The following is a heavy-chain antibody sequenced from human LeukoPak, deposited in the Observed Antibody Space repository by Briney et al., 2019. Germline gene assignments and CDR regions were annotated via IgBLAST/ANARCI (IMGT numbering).Heavy chain of an antibody. V-gene: IGHV1-69*04. CDR3: ARPGGYYDSSGYYPY. D-gene: IGHD3-22*01. Sequence: SVKVSCKASGGTFSSYAIGWVRQAPGQGLEWMGRIIPILGIANYAQKFHGRVTITADKSTSTAYMELSSLRSEDTAVYYCARPGGYYDSSGYYPYWGQGTLVTVSS. CDR2: IIPILGIA. CDR1: GGTFSSYA. J-gene: IGHJ4*02.